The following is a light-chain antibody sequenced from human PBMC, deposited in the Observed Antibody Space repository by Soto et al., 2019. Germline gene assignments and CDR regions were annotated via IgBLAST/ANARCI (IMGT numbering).Light chain of an antibody. CDR1: QSVSSN. Sequence: EIVMTQSPVTLSVSLGERATLSCRASQSVSSNLAWYQQKPGQAPRLLIYGASTRATGIPARFSGSGSGTEFTLTISSLQSEDFAVYYCQQYNNWPRTFGQGTKVEIK. V-gene: IGKV3-15*01. CDR2: GAS. CDR3: QQYNNWPRT. J-gene: IGKJ1*01.